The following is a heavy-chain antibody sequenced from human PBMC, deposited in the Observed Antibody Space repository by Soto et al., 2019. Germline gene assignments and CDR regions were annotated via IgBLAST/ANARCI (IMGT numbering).Heavy chain of an antibody. J-gene: IGHJ4*02. CDR2: IIPIFGTA. CDR1: GGTFSSYA. V-gene: IGHV1-69*01. CDR3: AKSGDSGGRPRGGFDY. Sequence: QVQLVQSGAEVKKPGSSVKVSCKASGGTFSSYAISWVRQAPGQGLEWMGGIIPIFGTANYAQKFQGRVTITADETTSTAYMELSSLRSEDTAVYYCAKSGDSGGRPRGGFDYWGRGTLVTVS. D-gene: IGHD6-19*01.